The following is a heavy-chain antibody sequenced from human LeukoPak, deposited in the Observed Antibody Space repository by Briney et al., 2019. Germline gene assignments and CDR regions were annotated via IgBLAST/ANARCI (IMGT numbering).Heavy chain of an antibody. D-gene: IGHD2-15*01. CDR3: ARFVLGYCSGGSCPNFDY. Sequence: SETLSLTCAVYGGSFSGYYWSWIRQPPGKGLEWLGEINHSGSTNYNPSLKSRVTISVDTSKNQFSLKLSSVTAADTAVYYCARFVLGYCSGGSCPNFDYWGQGTLVTVSS. V-gene: IGHV4-34*01. CDR2: INHSGST. CDR1: GGSFSGYY. J-gene: IGHJ4*02.